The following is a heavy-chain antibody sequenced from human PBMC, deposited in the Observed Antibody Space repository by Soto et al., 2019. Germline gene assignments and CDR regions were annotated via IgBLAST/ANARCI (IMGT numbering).Heavy chain of an antibody. CDR2: IDYRGRT. V-gene: IGHV4-31*03. CDR1: GASISSGGFY. Sequence: QVQLQESGPGLVQPSQTLSLTCTVSGASISSGGFYWSWIRQFTGKGLVGIGYIDYRGRTFYNPSLKSRATISRDTSKSQFSLNVNSVTAADTAVFYCARVSAAGARWFDSWGQGTLVTVSS. D-gene: IGHD6-13*01. J-gene: IGHJ5*01. CDR3: ARVSAAGARWFDS.